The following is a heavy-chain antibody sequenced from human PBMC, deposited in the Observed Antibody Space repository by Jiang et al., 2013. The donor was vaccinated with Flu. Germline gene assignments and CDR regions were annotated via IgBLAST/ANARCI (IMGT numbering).Heavy chain of an antibody. Sequence: VQLLESGGGVVQPGRSLRLSCAASGFTFSSYAMHWVCQAPGKGLEWVAVISYDGSNKYYADSVKGRFTISRDNSKNTLYLQMNSLRAEDTAVYYCARGTSNYYGMDVWGQGTTVTVSS. CDR1: GFTFSSYA. J-gene: IGHJ6*02. CDR2: ISYDGSNK. CDR3: ARGTSNYYGMDV. V-gene: IGHV3-30*04.